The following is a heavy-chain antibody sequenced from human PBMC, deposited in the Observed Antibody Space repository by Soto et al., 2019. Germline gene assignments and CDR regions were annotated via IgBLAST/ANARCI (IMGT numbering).Heavy chain of an antibody. CDR3: AREGDSYGFFNWFDP. J-gene: IGHJ5*02. V-gene: IGHV1-3*01. CDR1: GYTFTSYA. Sequence: ASVKASYKASGYTFTSYAMHCVRQDPGQRLEWMGWINAGNGNTKYSQKFQGRVTITRDTSASTAYMELSSLRSEDTAVYYCAREGDSYGFFNWFDPWGQGTLVTVAS. D-gene: IGHD5-18*01. CDR2: INAGNGNT.